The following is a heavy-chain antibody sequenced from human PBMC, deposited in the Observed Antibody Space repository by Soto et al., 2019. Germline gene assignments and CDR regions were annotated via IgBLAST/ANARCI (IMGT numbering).Heavy chain of an antibody. CDR3: ARAYSGYEAFDY. CDR1: GGSISSYY. Sequence: SETLSLTCTVSGGSISSYYWSWIRQPPGKGLEWIGYIYYSGSTNYNPSLKSRVTISIDTSKNQFSLKLSSVTAADTAVYYCARAYSGYEAFDYWGQGTLVTVSS. J-gene: IGHJ4*02. V-gene: IGHV4-59*01. D-gene: IGHD5-12*01. CDR2: IYYSGST.